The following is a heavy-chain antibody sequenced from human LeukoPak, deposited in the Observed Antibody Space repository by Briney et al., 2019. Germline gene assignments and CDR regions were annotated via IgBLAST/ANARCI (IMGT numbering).Heavy chain of an antibody. D-gene: IGHD3-10*01. CDR3: ARSTFYYGSRPREGFDY. CDR2: IRYDGSNK. V-gene: IGHV3-30*02. Sequence: GGSLRLSCAASGFTFSNYGMHWVRQAPGKGLEWVAFIRYDGSNKYYADSVKGRFTISRDNSKNTLYLQMNSLRTEDTALFYCARSTFYYGSRPREGFDYWGQGTLVTVSS. CDR1: GFTFSNYG. J-gene: IGHJ4*02.